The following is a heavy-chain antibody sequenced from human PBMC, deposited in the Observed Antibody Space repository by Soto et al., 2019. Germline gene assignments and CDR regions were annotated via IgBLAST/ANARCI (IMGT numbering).Heavy chain of an antibody. Sequence: SETLSLTCAVYGGSFSGYYWSWIRQPPGKGLEWIGEINHSGSTNYNPSLKSRVTISVDTSKNQFSLKLSSVTAADTAMYYCARILSSGSYFPFDYWGQGTVVT. D-gene: IGHD3-10*01. CDR1: GGSFSGYY. V-gene: IGHV4-34*01. CDR3: ARILSSGSYFPFDY. CDR2: INHSGST. J-gene: IGHJ4*02.